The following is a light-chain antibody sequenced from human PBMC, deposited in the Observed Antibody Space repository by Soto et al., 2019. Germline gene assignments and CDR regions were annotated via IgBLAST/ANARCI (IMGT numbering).Light chain of an antibody. CDR3: QQYNNWPPWT. CDR1: QSISSD. V-gene: IGKV3-15*01. J-gene: IGKJ1*01. Sequence: MTQSPSSLSVSPGERATLSCRASQSISSDLAWYQQKPGQAPRLLIYGASTRASDIPARFSGSGSGTEFTLTISSLQSEDFAVYYCQQYNNWPPWTFGQGTKVDIK. CDR2: GAS.